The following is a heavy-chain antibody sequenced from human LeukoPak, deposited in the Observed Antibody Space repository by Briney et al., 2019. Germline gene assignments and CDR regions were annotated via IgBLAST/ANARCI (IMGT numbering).Heavy chain of an antibody. CDR3: ATEKYYYDSSGYYSIDY. Sequence: PSETLSLTCTVSGGSISSYYWSWIRQPAGKGLEWIGGIYTSGSTNYNPSLKSRVTMSVDTSKNQFSLKLSSVTAADTAVYYCATEKYYYDSSGYYSIDYWGQGTLVTVSS. CDR1: GGSISSYY. CDR2: IYTSGST. J-gene: IGHJ4*02. D-gene: IGHD3-22*01. V-gene: IGHV4-4*07.